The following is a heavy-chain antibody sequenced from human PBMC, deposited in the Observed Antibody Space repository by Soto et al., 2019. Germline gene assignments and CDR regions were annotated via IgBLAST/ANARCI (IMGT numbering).Heavy chain of an antibody. V-gene: IGHV4-61*01. J-gene: IGHJ6*02. D-gene: IGHD5-12*01. CDR2: IYYSGST. CDR1: GGSVSSGSYY. Sequence: QVQLQESGPGLVKPSETLSLTCTVSGGSVSSGSYYWSWIRQPPGKGLEWIGYIYYSGSTNYNPSLRSRVAISVDTSKNQLSLKLSSVTAADTAVYYCARDRAGVATPYYYYYGMDVWGQGTTVTVSS. CDR3: ARDRAGVATPYYYYYGMDV.